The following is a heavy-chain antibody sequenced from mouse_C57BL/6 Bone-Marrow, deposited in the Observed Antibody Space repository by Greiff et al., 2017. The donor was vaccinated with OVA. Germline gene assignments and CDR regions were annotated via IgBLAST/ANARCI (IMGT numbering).Heavy chain of an antibody. Sequence: VQLQQSGPELVKPGASVKISCKASGYAFSSSWMNWVKQRPGKGLEWIGRIYPGDGDTNYNGKFKGKATLTADKSSSTAYMQLSSLTSEDSAVYFCARSDGLFDYWGQGTTLTVSS. D-gene: IGHD2-3*01. J-gene: IGHJ2*01. CDR2: IYPGDGDT. V-gene: IGHV1-82*01. CDR3: ARSDGLFDY. CDR1: GYAFSSSW.